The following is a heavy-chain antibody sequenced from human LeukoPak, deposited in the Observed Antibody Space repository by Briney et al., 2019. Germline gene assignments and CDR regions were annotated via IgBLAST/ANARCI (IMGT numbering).Heavy chain of an antibody. Sequence: GASVKVSCKASGDTFIPYTFSWVRQAPGQGLEWIGRIIPSLDVANYAHKFQGRVTPSVDRDTATTYMGVTSLRSEDTAIYYCARDHCSPGTCLGGHWGQGTLLTVSS. V-gene: IGHV1-69*04. J-gene: IGHJ4*02. CDR3: ARDHCSPGTCLGGH. D-gene: IGHD2-15*01. CDR2: IIPSLDVA. CDR1: GDTFIPYT.